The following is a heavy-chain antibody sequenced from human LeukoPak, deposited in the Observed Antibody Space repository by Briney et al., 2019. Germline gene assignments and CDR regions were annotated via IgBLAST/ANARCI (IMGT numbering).Heavy chain of an antibody. J-gene: IGHJ6*03. CDR3: ARELGVLAAAGTHYYHYMDV. D-gene: IGHD6-13*01. V-gene: IGHV4-4*02. CDR2: IYHSGST. CDR1: GGSISSDNW. Sequence: PSETLSLTCAVSGGSISSDNWWSWVRQPPGKGLEWIGEIYHSGSTNYNPSLKSRVTISVDTSRNQFSLNLSSVTAADTAVYHCARELGVLAAAGTHYYHYMDVWGEGTTVTVSS.